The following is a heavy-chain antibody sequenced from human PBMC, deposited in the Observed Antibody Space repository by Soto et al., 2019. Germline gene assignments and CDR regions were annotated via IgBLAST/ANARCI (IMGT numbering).Heavy chain of an antibody. CDR2: IRSKAYGGTT. CDR1: GFTFGDYA. V-gene: IGHV3-49*03. J-gene: IGHJ6*02. D-gene: IGHD2-2*01. CDR3: TRYTSTSRYSYFGMDV. Sequence: PGASLRLSCTGSGFTFGDYAMSWSRQAPGKGLELVGVIRSKAYGGTTESAASVKGRFTISRDDSRSIAYLQMNSLQSEDTGVYYCTRYTSTSRYSYFGMDVWGHGTTVTV.